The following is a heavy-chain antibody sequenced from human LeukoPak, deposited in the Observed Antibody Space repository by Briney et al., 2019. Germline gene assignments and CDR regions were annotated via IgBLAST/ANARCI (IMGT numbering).Heavy chain of an antibody. D-gene: IGHD2-21*02. V-gene: IGHV3-30-3*01. Sequence: GGSLRLSCAASGFTFNSYAMHWVRQAPGKGLEWVAVISYDGSNKYYADSVKGRFTISRDNSKNTLYLQMNSLRAEDTAVYYCVHACGGDCSVFDYWGQGTLVTVSS. CDR2: ISYDGSNK. J-gene: IGHJ4*02. CDR3: VHACGGDCSVFDY. CDR1: GFTFNSYA.